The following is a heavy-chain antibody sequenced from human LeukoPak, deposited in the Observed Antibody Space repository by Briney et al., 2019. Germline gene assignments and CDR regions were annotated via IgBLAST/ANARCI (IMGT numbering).Heavy chain of an antibody. CDR1: GGSISSYY. J-gene: IGHJ6*03. V-gene: IGHV4-59*01. Sequence: SETLSLTCTVSGGSISSYYWSWIRQPPGKGLEWIGYIYYSGSTNYNPSLKSRVTISVDTSKNQFSLKLSSVTAADTAVYYCARWVIDFGGIAAAGNYYYYYMDVWGKGTTVTVSS. CDR2: IYYSGST. D-gene: IGHD6-13*01. CDR3: ARWVIDFGGIAAAGNYYYYYMDV.